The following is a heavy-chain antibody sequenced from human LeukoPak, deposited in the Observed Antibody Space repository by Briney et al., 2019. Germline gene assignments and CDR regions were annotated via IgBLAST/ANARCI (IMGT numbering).Heavy chain of an antibody. J-gene: IGHJ6*03. V-gene: IGHV3-64*01. Sequence: PGGSLRLSCAASGFTFSSYAMYWVRQGPGKGLGYVSAISINGGSTYYANSVKVRFTISRDNSKNTLYLQMGSLRAEDMAVYYCARDFNYDFWSGYYMRYLYMDVWGKGNTVTVSS. CDR3: ARDFNYDFWSGYYMRYLYMDV. CDR1: GFTFSSYA. D-gene: IGHD3-3*01. CDR2: ISINGGST.